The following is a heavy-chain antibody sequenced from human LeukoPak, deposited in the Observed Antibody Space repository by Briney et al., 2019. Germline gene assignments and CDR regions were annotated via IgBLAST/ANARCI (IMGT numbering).Heavy chain of an antibody. D-gene: IGHD3-10*01. CDR1: GGTFSSYA. V-gene: IGHV1-69*13. CDR3: ARGAIGSGNHRDYYYYGMDV. J-gene: IGHJ6*04. CDR2: IIPIFGTA. Sequence: GASVKVSCKASGGTFSSYAISWVRQAPGQGLEWMGGIIPIFGTANYAQKFQGRVTITADESTSTAYMELSSLRSEDTAVYYCARGAIGSGNHRDYYYYGMDVWGKGTTGTVSS.